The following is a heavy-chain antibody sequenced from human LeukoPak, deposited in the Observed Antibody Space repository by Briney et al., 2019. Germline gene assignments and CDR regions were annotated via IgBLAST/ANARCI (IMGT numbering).Heavy chain of an antibody. Sequence: PSQTLSLTCTVSGGSISSGGYYWSWIRQHPGKGLEWIGYIYYSGSTYYNPSLKSRVTISVDTSKNHFSLKLSSVTAADTAVYYCARAFRWELQYYFDYWGQGTLVTVSS. CDR3: ARAFRWELQYYFDY. J-gene: IGHJ4*02. V-gene: IGHV4-31*03. CDR2: IYYSGST. D-gene: IGHD1-26*01. CDR1: GGSISSGGYY.